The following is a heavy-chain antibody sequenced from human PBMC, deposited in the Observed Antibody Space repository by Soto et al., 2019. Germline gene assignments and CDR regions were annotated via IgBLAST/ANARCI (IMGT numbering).Heavy chain of an antibody. CDR2: INHIGST. J-gene: IGHJ4*02. Sequence: SETLSLTCAVYGGSFSDYYWSWILQPPGKGLEWIGEINHIGSTNYNPSLKSRVTISVDTSKNQFSLNLSSVTAADTALYYCASVFTSGWIHFWGQGVLVTVSS. CDR3: ASVFTSGWIHF. D-gene: IGHD6-19*01. V-gene: IGHV4-34*01. CDR1: GGSFSDYY.